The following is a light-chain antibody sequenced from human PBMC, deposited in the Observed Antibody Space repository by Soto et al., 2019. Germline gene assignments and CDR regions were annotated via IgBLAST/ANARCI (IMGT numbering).Light chain of an antibody. CDR1: SSDVGGYNS. J-gene: IGLJ1*01. Sequence: QSVLAQPASVSGSPGQSITTSCTGTSSDVGGYNSVSWYQQHPGKAPKLMIYEVSHRPSGVSNRFSGSKSANTASLTISGLQAEDEADYYCSSFTTSTTYVFGTGTKVT. CDR3: SSFTTSTTYV. CDR2: EVS. V-gene: IGLV2-14*01.